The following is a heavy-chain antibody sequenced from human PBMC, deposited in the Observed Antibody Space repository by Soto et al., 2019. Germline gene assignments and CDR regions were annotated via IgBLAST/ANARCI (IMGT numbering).Heavy chain of an antibody. CDR2: INAGNGDT. CDR3: ARDMGFGLSDY. D-gene: IGHD3-10*01. J-gene: IGHJ4*02. CDR1: GYTFTNYA. Sequence: ASVKVSCKASGYTFTNYAIDWVRQAPGQRLEWMGWINAGNGDTKYSQKFLGRVTITRDTSASTAYMELSSLRSEDTAVYYCARDMGFGLSDYWGQGILVTVSS. V-gene: IGHV1-3*01.